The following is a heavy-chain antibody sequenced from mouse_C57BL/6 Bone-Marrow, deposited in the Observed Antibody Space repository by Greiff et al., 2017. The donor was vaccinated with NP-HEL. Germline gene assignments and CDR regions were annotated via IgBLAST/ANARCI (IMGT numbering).Heavy chain of an antibody. Sequence: EVQGVESGGGLVQPGGSLSLSCAASGFTFTDYYMSWVRQPPGKALEWLGFIRNKAIGYTTEYSASVKGRFTISRDNSQSILYLQMNALRAEDSATYYCARLLRFFYAMDYWGQGTSVTVSS. D-gene: IGHD1-1*01. CDR1: GFTFTDYY. J-gene: IGHJ4*01. CDR2: IRNKAIGYTT. V-gene: IGHV7-3*01. CDR3: ARLLRFFYAMDY.